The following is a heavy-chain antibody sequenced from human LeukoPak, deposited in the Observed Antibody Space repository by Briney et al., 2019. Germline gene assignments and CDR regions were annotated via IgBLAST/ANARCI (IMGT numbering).Heavy chain of an antibody. CDR1: GFTFSSYG. J-gene: IGHJ5*01. Sequence: GKSLRLSCAASGFTFSSYGMHWVRQAPGKGLEWVTLIWYDGSNKYYADSVKGRFTISRDNPKRMLFLQMDSLRADDTAVYYCARERESSGYFDSWGQGILVTVS. D-gene: IGHD3-3*01. CDR2: IWYDGSNK. CDR3: ARERESSGYFDS. V-gene: IGHV3-33*01.